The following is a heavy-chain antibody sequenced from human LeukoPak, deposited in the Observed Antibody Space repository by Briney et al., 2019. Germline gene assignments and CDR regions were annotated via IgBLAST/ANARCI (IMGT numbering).Heavy chain of an antibody. CDR3: AKDNRGDFWSGYYDY. J-gene: IGHJ4*02. D-gene: IGHD3-3*01. Sequence: GGSLRLSCAASGFTFSSYAMSWVRQAPGKGLEWVSAISGSDSSTYYADSVEGRFTISRDNSKNTLYLQMNSLRAEDTAVYYCAKDNRGDFWSGYYDYWGQGTLVTVSS. CDR2: ISGSDSST. V-gene: IGHV3-23*01. CDR1: GFTFSSYA.